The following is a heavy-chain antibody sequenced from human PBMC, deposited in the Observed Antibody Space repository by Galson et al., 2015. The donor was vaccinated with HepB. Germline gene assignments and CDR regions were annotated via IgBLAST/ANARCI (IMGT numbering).Heavy chain of an antibody. CDR2: ISPSGGDT. D-gene: IGHD3-22*01. J-gene: IGHJ5*02. V-gene: IGHV3-23*01. Sequence: SLRLSCAASGFTFSNFAMSWVRQAPGKGLQWVSSISPSGGDTYYADSVKGRFTISRDNSKNTLYLQMNSLRADATAVFYCAKDRDYYDSNGDYCLFTWGQGTQVTGSS. CDR3: AKDRDYYDSNGDYCLFT. CDR1: GFTFSNFA.